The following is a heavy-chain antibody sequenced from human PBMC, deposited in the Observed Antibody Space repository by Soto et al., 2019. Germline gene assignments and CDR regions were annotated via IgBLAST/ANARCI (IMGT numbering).Heavy chain of an antibody. Sequence: QLQLVESGGGVVQPGKSLRLSCEASGFTFRSHGMHWVRQAPGKGLEWVAVISYDGIEKAYADSVKGRVIISRDDAENKGHLQINSLRPEDTAVYYCARAKYFQGSVNYYPAYDYCVMDVWCQVTTVTVS. CDR2: ISYDGIEK. V-gene: IGHV3-30*03. CDR1: GFTFRSHG. J-gene: IGHJ6*02. CDR3: ARAKYFQGSVNYYPAYDYCVMDV. D-gene: IGHD3-22*01.